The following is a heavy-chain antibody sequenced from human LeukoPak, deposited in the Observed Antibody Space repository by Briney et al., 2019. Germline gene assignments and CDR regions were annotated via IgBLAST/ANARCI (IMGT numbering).Heavy chain of an antibody. J-gene: IGHJ4*02. V-gene: IGHV4-59*01. D-gene: IGHD4-17*01. Sequence: PSETLSLTCTVSGGSICSYYWSWIRQPPGKGLEWIGYIYYGGSTNYNPSLKSRVTISVDTSKNQFSLKLSSVTAADTAVYYCARDLYGVGDYWGQGTLVTVSS. CDR2: IYYGGST. CDR3: ARDLYGVGDY. CDR1: GGSICSYY.